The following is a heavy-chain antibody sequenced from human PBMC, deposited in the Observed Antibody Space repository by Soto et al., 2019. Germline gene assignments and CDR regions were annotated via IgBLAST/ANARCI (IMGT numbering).Heavy chain of an antibody. D-gene: IGHD3-22*01. J-gene: IGHJ4*02. V-gene: IGHV4-31*03. Sequence: SETLSLTCTVSGGSISSGGYSWSWIRQHPGKGLEWIGYIYYSGSTYYNPSLKSRVTISLDTSKNHFSLKLSSVTAADTAVYYCASSPGYYYDSSGYYLWVYWGQGTLVT. CDR2: IYYSGST. CDR1: GGSISSGGYS. CDR3: ASSPGYYYDSSGYYLWVY.